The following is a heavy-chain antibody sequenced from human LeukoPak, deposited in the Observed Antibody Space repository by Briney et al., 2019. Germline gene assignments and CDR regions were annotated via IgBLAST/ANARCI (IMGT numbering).Heavy chain of an antibody. Sequence: GGSLRLSCAASGFTFSTYAMHWARQAPGKGPEWVAVISYDGRNKYYADSVKGRFTISRDNSKNTLYLQMNSLRAEDTAVYYCATGLSGSCYSAPCYYYGMDVWGQGTTVTVSS. D-gene: IGHD2-15*01. V-gene: IGHV3-30*04. CDR1: GFTFSTYA. J-gene: IGHJ6*02. CDR2: ISYDGRNK. CDR3: ATGLSGSCYSAPCYYYGMDV.